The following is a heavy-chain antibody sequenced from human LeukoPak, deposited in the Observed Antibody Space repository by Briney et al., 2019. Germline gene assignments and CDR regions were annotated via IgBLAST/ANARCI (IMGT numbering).Heavy chain of an antibody. J-gene: IGHJ4*02. CDR3: VSHSNILTNYCFDY. Sequence: GGSLRLSCAASGFTFSSFSIHWVRLTPGKGLEWVSFTSTTSSTHYVASVKGRFTISRDTSKNTLSLQMNSLRAEDTAVYYCVSHSNILTNYCFDYWGQGALVTVSS. CDR1: GFTFSSFS. V-gene: IGHV3-21*04. D-gene: IGHD3-9*01. CDR2: TSTTSST.